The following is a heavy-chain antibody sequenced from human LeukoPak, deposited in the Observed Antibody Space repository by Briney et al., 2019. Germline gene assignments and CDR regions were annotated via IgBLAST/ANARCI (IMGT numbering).Heavy chain of an antibody. CDR2: ISGSGGST. J-gene: IGHJ4*02. CDR1: GFTFSSYA. V-gene: IGHV3-23*01. CDR3: AKDSSGYYYEYYFDY. D-gene: IGHD3-22*01. Sequence: GGSLRLSCAASGFTFSSYAMSWVRQAPGKGLEWVSAISGSGGSTYYADSVKGRFTISRDNSKNTLYLQMNSLRAEDTAVYYCAKDSSGYYYEYYFDYWGQGTLVAVSS.